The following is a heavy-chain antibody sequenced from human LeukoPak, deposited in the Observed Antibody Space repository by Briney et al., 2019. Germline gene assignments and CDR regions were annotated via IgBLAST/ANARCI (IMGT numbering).Heavy chain of an antibody. J-gene: IGHJ6*02. CDR1: GFTFSSYW. Sequence: PGGSLRLSCAASGFTFSSYWMNWARQAPGKGLEWVASINHNGNVNYYVDSVKGRFTISRDNAKNSLYLQMSNLRAEDTAVYFCARGGGLDVWGQGGTVTVSS. D-gene: IGHD3-16*01. CDR3: ARGGGLDV. V-gene: IGHV3-7*03. CDR2: INHNGNVN.